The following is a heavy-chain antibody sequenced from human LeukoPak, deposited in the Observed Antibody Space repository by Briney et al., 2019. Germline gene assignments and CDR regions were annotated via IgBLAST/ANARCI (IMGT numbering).Heavy chain of an antibody. V-gene: IGHV3-53*01. CDR2: IYRGGST. CDR3: ARDTGFGELAPGY. J-gene: IGHJ4*02. Sequence: GGSLRLSCAASGFTVSSNYMSWVRQAPGKGLEWVSVIYRGGSTYYADSVKGRFTISRDNSKNTLYLQMDSLRAEDTAVYYCARDTGFGELAPGYWGQGTLVTVSS. CDR1: GFTVSSNY. D-gene: IGHD3-10*01.